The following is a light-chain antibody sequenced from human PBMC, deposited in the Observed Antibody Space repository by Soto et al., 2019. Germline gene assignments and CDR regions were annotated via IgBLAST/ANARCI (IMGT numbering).Light chain of an antibody. CDR3: QQCNNWPLT. Sequence: EIVMTQTPVTLSVSPGERVTLSCRASQSVFSYLAWYQQGPGQAPRLLIYGSSNRATGITATFSGRGSVTEFTLAITSLQSEDFPVYYCQQCNNWPLTFGQGTKVYIK. CDR1: QSVFSY. J-gene: IGKJ1*01. CDR2: GSS. V-gene: IGKV3-15*01.